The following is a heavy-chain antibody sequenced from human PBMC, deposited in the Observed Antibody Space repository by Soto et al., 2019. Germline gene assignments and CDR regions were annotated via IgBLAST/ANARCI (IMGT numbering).Heavy chain of an antibody. D-gene: IGHD6-6*01. V-gene: IGHV3-64*01. CDR3: ARRARPDFYYMDV. CDR1: GFTLSGYA. Sequence: EVQLAESGGGLAQPGGSLRLSCAASGFTLSGYAMDWVRQAPGKGLEYVSGISSNGVGTYYANSVQGRFTISKDNSKNPVYHQMGRLSPENMAVYYCARRARPDFYYMDVWGKGTTVTVSS. J-gene: IGHJ6*03. CDR2: ISSNGVGT.